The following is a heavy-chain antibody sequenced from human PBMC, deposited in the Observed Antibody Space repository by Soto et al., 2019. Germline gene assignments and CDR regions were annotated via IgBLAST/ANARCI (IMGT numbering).Heavy chain of an antibody. CDR2: LNVGNGNT. J-gene: IGHJ5*02. D-gene: IGHD2-15*01. CDR1: GYTFTSYP. Sequence: QVHLVQSGAEVREPGASVKVSCTASGYTFTSYPLHWVRQAPGQRLEWMGRLNVGNGNTDYSHNFQGRVAFMRDTCASTAYLDLSSLTSEDTAVYYFAREGEVCGGRCWTYGWLDPWGQGTVVSVAS. CDR3: AREGEVCGGRCWTYGWLDP. V-gene: IGHV1-3*01.